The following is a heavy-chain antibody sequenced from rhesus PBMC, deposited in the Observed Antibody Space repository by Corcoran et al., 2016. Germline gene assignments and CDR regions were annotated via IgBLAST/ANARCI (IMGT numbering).Heavy chain of an antibody. V-gene: IGHV4-169*01. D-gene: IGHD3-34*01. CDR1: GGSISSSY. CDR2: IYGSGSST. J-gene: IGHJ6*01. CDR3: ARASNWGDYSDGLDS. Sequence: QLQLQESGPGLVKPSETLSVTCAVSGGSISSSYWSWIRQAPGKGLEWIGLIYGSGSSTNYNPSLKSRVTLSVDTSKNQLSLKLSSVTTADTAVYYCARASNWGDYSDGLDSWGQGVVVTVSS.